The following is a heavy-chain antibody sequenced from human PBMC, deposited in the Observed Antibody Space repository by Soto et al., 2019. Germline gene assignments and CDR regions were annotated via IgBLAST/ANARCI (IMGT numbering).Heavy chain of an antibody. CDR3: AKDITGTYYHGMDV. J-gene: IGHJ6*02. Sequence: GGSLRLSCAASGFTFSSYGMHWVRQAPGKGLEWVAVISYDGSNKYYADSVKGRSTISRDNSKNTLYLQMNSLRAEDTAVYYCAKDITGTYYHGMDVWGQGTTVTVSS. CDR2: ISYDGSNK. CDR1: GFTFSSYG. V-gene: IGHV3-30*18. D-gene: IGHD1-7*01.